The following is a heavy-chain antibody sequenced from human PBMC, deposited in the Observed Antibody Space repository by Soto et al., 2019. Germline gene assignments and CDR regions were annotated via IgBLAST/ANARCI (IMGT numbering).Heavy chain of an antibody. D-gene: IGHD2-15*01. V-gene: IGHV4-31*03. CDR3: ARGLEYCSGGSCDSGWFDP. Sequence: SETLSLTCTVSGGSISSGGYYWSWIRQHPGKGLEWIGYIYYSGSTYYNPSLKSRVTISVDTSKNQFSLKLSSVTAADTAVYYCARGLEYCSGGSCDSGWFDPWGQGTLVTVSS. CDR2: IYYSGST. J-gene: IGHJ5*02. CDR1: GGSISSGGYY.